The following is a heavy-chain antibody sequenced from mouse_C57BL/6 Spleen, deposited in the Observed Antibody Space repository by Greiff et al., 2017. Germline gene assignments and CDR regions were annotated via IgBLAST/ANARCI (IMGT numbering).Heavy chain of an antibody. CDR3: IYGNYVFYFDY. CDR2: IRLKSDNYAT. V-gene: IGHV6-3*01. CDR1: GFTFSNYW. Sequence: EVQLVESGGGLVQPGGSMKLSCVASGFTFSNYWMNWVRQSPEKGLEWVAQIRLKSDNYATHYAESVKGRFTISRDDSKSSVYLQMNNLRAEDTGIYYCIYGNYVFYFDYWGQGTTLTVSS. J-gene: IGHJ2*01. D-gene: IGHD2-1*01.